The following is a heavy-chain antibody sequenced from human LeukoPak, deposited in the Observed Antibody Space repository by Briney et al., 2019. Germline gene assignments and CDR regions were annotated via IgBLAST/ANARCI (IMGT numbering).Heavy chain of an antibody. CDR1: GFTFSSYG. CDR3: AKDKGYSGNYYMDV. J-gene: IGHJ6*03. D-gene: IGHD1-14*01. V-gene: IGHV3-33*06. CDR2: IWYDGSNK. Sequence: PGRSLRLSCAASGFTFSSYGMHWVRQAPGKGLEWVAVIWYDGSNKYYADSVKGRFTISRDNSKNTLYLQMNSLRAEDTAVYYCAKDKGYSGNYYMDVWGKGTTVTVSS.